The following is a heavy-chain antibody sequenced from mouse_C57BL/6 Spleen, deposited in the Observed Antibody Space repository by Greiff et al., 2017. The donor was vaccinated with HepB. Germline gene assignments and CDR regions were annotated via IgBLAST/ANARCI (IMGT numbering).Heavy chain of an antibody. V-gene: IGHV1-62-2*01. CDR3: ARHDLTRGYFDY. CDR2: FYPGSGSI. CDR1: GYTFTEYT. D-gene: IGHD1-1*01. J-gene: IGHJ2*01. Sequence: VKLMESGAELVKPGASVKLSCKASGYTFTEYTIHWVKQRSGQGLEWIGWFYPGSGSIKYNEKFKDKATLTADKSSSTVYMELSRLTSEDSAVYFCARHDLTRGYFDYWGQGTTLTVSS.